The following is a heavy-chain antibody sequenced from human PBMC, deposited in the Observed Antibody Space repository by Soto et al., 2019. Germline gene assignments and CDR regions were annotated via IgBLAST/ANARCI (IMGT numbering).Heavy chain of an antibody. J-gene: IGHJ4*02. V-gene: IGHV1-46*02. CDR2: INPSGDST. CDR3: AREWALDY. Sequence: ASVKLSCKAAGYTFNAYSMHWVRQAPGQGLEWMGMINPSGDSTTYAQNFQGRVTMTRDTSTTTVYMELSGLRSEDTAVYYCAREWALDYWGQGTLVTVSS. CDR1: GYTFNAYS.